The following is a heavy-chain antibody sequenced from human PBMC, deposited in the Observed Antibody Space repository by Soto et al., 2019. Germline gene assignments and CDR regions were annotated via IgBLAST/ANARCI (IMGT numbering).Heavy chain of an antibody. CDR3: ARHPFFGAIDF. V-gene: IGHV3-7*01. Sequence: GGSLRLSCATSGFSFSASWMAWVRQAPGKGLEWVADIKQDGSEKNYVDSVKGRVTISRDNAKNSVYLQMNSLRAEDTAVYYCARHPFFGAIDFWGLGTLVTVSS. J-gene: IGHJ4*02. CDR2: IKQDGSEK. D-gene: IGHD3-16*01. CDR1: GFSFSASW.